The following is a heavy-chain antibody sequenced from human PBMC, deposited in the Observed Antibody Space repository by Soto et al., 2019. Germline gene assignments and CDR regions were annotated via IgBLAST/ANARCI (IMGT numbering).Heavy chain of an antibody. D-gene: IGHD3-9*01. CDR3: TRLFTPYDTPGPGWLCP. CDR1: GDSISKSGHY. V-gene: IGHV4-39*02. J-gene: IGHJ5*02. Sequence: SQTLSLPCTGSGDSISKSGHYWGWIRQPPGKALERIGGIDYRGSTLYNPSLRSRITMSIDTSKKFFSLKLTSVSASDTALYYCTRLFTPYDTPGPGWLCPRGQRTLVIGSS. CDR2: IDYRGST.